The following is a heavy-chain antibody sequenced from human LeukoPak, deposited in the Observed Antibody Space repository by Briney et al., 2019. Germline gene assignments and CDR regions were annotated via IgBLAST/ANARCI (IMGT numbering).Heavy chain of an antibody. CDR3: ARRRYNYDY. V-gene: IGHV4-59*01. CDR1: GGSISSYY. Sequence: SETLSLTCTVSGGSISSYYWSWIRQPPGKGLAWIGYVYYSRNTIYNPSLKSRVTISIDTSKNQYSLKLSSVTAADTAVYYCARRRYNYDYWGQGTLVTVSS. CDR2: VYYSRNT. D-gene: IGHD5-18*01. J-gene: IGHJ4*02.